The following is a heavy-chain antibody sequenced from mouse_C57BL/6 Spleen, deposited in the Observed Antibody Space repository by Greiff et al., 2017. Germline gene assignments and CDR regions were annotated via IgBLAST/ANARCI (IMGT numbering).Heavy chain of an antibody. Sequence: VQLQQSVAELVRPGASVKLSCTASGFNIKNTYMHWVKQRPEQGLEWIGRINPANGNTKYAPKFQGKATITADTSSNTAYLQLSSLTSEDTAIYYCARRYYGSSYPYAMDYWGQGTSVTVSS. J-gene: IGHJ4*01. V-gene: IGHV14-3*01. D-gene: IGHD1-1*01. CDR1: GFNIKNTY. CDR2: INPANGNT. CDR3: ARRYYGSSYPYAMDY.